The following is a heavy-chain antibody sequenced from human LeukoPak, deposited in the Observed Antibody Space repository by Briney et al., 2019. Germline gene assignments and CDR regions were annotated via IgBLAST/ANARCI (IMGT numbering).Heavy chain of an antibody. Sequence: SETLSLTRTVSADSISTSNYYWGWIRQPPGKGLEWIGSVYYTGRTYDNPSLKSRVTISVDTSKNQFSLKLNSVTAADTAVYYCATTPHYEGGGFDIWGQGTMVTVSS. CDR3: ATTPHYEGGGFDI. CDR2: VYYTGRT. J-gene: IGHJ3*02. D-gene: IGHD3-16*01. CDR1: ADSISTSNYY. V-gene: IGHV4-39*01.